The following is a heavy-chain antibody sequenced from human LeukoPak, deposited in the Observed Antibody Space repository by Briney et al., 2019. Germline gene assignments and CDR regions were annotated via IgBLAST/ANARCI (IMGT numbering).Heavy chain of an antibody. CDR1: GFTFSDFY. V-gene: IGHV3-11*05. Sequence: GGSLRLSRAASGFTFSDFYMSSIRQAPGKGLEWVSYISSSSSYTNYADSVKGRFTISRDNAKNSLYLQMNSLRAEDTAVYYCARAPGLGSSWSHDMDVWGQGTTVTVSS. J-gene: IGHJ6*02. CDR2: ISSSSSYT. CDR3: ARAPGLGSSWSHDMDV. D-gene: IGHD6-13*01.